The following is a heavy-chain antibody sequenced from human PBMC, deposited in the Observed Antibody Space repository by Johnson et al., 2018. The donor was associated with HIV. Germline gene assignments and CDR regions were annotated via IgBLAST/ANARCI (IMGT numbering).Heavy chain of an antibody. V-gene: IGHV3-7*05. CDR2: IKQDGSEK. CDR3: ARVPPFGTHPDGAFDI. CDR1: GFTFSSYG. Sequence: VQLVESGGGVVQPGGSLRLSCAASGFTFSSYGMHWVRQAPGKGLEWVANIKQDGSEKYYVDSVNGRFTISRDNAKNSLYLQMNSLRAEDTAVYYCARVPPFGTHPDGAFDIWGQGTMVTVSS. D-gene: IGHD1-1*01. J-gene: IGHJ3*02.